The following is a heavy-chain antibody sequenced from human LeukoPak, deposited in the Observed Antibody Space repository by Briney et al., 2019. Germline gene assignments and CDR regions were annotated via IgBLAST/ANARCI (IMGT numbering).Heavy chain of an antibody. CDR1: GGPISSYY. CDR2: IYYSGST. V-gene: IGHV4-59*08. Sequence: SETLSLTCTVSGGPISSYYWSWIRQPPGKGLEWIGYIYYSGSTNHNPSLKSRVTISVDTSKNQFSLKMTSLTAADTAVYYCAAVGAQPGANYWGQGTLVTVSS. J-gene: IGHJ4*02. CDR3: AAVGAQPGANY. D-gene: IGHD1-26*01.